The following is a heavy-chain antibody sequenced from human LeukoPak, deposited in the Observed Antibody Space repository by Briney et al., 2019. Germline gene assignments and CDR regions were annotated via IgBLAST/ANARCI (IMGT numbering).Heavy chain of an antibody. Sequence: PSETLSLTCTVSGGSISSSSYYWGWIRQPPGKGLEWIGSIYYSGSTYYNPSLKSRVTISVDTSKNQFSLKLSSVTAADTAVYYCARVGGYSHGWGQGTLVTVSS. CDR1: GGSISSSSYY. D-gene: IGHD5-18*01. J-gene: IGHJ4*02. CDR2: IYYSGST. V-gene: IGHV4-39*07. CDR3: ARVGGYSHG.